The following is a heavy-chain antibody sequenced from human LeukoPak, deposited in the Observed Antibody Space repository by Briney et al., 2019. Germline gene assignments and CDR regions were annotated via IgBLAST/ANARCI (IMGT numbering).Heavy chain of an antibody. CDR1: GGTFSSYT. CDR3: ARGVSSTSLFDY. Sequence: SVKVSCKASGGTFSSYTISWVRQAPGQGLEWMGRIIPILGIANYAQKFQGRVTITADKSTSTAYMEQSSLRSEDTAVYYCARGVSSTSLFDYWGQGTLVTVSS. CDR2: IIPILGIA. V-gene: IGHV1-69*02. D-gene: IGHD2-2*01. J-gene: IGHJ4*02.